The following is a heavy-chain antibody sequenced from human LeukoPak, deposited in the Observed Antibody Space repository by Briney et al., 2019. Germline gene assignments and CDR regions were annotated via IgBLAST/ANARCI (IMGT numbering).Heavy chain of an antibody. D-gene: IGHD2-15*01. V-gene: IGHV3-21*01. J-gene: IGHJ4*02. Sequence: PGGSLRLSCAASGFTFSSYAMHWVRQAPGKGLEWVSSISSSSSYIYYADSVKGRFTISRDNAKNSLYLQMNSLRAEDTAVYYCARGAPSGGSPTPLGYWGQGTLVTVSS. CDR2: ISSSSSYI. CDR1: GFTFSSYA. CDR3: ARGAPSGGSPTPLGY.